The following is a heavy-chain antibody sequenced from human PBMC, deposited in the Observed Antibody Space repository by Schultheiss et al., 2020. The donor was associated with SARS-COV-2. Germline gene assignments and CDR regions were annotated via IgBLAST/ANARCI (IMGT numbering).Heavy chain of an antibody. CDR3: AKDYFPAAISWFDP. J-gene: IGHJ5*02. V-gene: IGHV3-30*04. CDR1: GFTFDDYA. CDR2: ISYDGSNK. D-gene: IGHD2-2*01. Sequence: GSLKISCAASGFTFDDYAMHWVRQAPGKGLEWVAVISYDGSNKYYADSVKGRFTISRDNSKNTLYLQMNSLRAEDTAVYYCAKDYFPAAISWFDPWGQGTLVTVSS.